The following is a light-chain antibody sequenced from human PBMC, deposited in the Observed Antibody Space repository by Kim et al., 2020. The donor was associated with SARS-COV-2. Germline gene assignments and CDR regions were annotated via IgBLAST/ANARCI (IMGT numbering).Light chain of an antibody. CDR3: QQYGSSPIT. CDR2: GAS. J-gene: IGKJ5*01. CDR1: QSVSSTY. Sequence: EIVLTQSPGTLSLSPGERATLSCRASQSVSSTYLGWHQQKPGQAPRLLIYGASTRATGIPDRFSGSGSGTDFTLTISRLEPEDFAVYYCQQYGSSPITFGQGTRLEIK. V-gene: IGKV3-20*01.